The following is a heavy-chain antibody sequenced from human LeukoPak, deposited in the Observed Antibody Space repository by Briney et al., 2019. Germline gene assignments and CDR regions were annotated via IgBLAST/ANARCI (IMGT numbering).Heavy chain of an antibody. CDR1: GFTFSGSA. CDR2: IRSTCNSYET. J-gene: IGHJ4*02. Sequence: GGSLRLSCAASGFTFSGSAMHWVRQAAGKGLEWVGLIRSTCNSYETAYAASGKGRFTISRDDSNTTPYLQVNSLKAEDTAVYYCAGGSGWYSPDYWGQGALVTVSS. D-gene: IGHD6-19*01. CDR3: AGGSGWYSPDY. V-gene: IGHV3-73*01.